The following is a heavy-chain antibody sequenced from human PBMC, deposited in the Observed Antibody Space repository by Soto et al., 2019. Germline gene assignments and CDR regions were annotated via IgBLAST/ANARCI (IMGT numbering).Heavy chain of an antibody. V-gene: IGHV1-3*01. Sequence: ASVKVSCKASGYTFTSYAMHWVRQAPGQRLEWMGWINAGNGNTKYSQKFQGRVTITRDTSASTAYMELSSLRSEDTAVYYCARALRYASSIDYWGQGTLVTVSS. J-gene: IGHJ4*02. CDR2: INAGNGNT. CDR3: ARALRYASSIDY. CDR1: GYTFTSYA. D-gene: IGHD6-13*01.